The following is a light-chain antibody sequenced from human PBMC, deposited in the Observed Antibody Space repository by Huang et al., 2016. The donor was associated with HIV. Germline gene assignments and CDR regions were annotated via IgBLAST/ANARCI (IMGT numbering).Light chain of an antibody. J-gene: IGKJ2*01. CDR3: HQYDNWPPFT. Sequence: EIVMTQSPATLSVSPGERITLSCRASESISNNLAWYQQRPGQATRLLIYGASTRATGVAARVTGSGAGTVFTLTISSLQSEDSAVYYCHQYDNWPPFTFGQGTKLEIK. CDR1: ESISNN. V-gene: IGKV3-15*01. CDR2: GAS.